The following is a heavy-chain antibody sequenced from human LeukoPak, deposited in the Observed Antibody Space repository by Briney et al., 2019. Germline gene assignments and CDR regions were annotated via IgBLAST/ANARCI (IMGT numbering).Heavy chain of an antibody. V-gene: IGHV3-74*01. CDR2: IKSDGSAT. CDR1: EFSFSSYW. J-gene: IGHJ4*02. CDR3: AMDINGDLFHV. Sequence: GGSLRLSCAGSEFSFSSYWVHWVRQPPEKGLEWVFSIKSDGSATAYADFVKGRFPMSTDSAKYTASLHMNSLRVEDTAMYYCAMDINGDLFHVWGQGTPVTVSS. D-gene: IGHD2-2*03.